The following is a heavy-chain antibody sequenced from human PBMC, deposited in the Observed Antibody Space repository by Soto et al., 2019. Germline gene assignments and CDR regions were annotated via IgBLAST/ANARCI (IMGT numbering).Heavy chain of an antibody. V-gene: IGHV1-8*01. CDR1: GYTFTSYD. CDR2: MNPNSGNT. Sequence: ASVKVSCKASGYTFTSYDINCVRQATGQGLEWMGWMNPNSGNTGYAQKFQGRVTMTRDTSTGTAYMELSSLRSEDTAVYYCATDGLVLFDYWGQGTLVTLSS. D-gene: IGHD3-3*01. CDR3: ATDGLVLFDY. J-gene: IGHJ4*02.